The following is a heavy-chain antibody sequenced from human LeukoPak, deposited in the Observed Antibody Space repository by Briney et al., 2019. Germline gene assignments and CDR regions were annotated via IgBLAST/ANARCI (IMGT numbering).Heavy chain of an antibody. CDR2: IYYSGST. D-gene: IGHD1-1*01. Sequence: SETLSLTCTVSGGSISSYYWSWIRQPPGKGLEWIGYIYYSGSTNYNPSLKCRVTISVDTSKNQFSLKLSSVTAADTAVYYCARGYPRYYMDVWGKGTTVTVSS. J-gene: IGHJ6*03. CDR1: GGSISSYY. CDR3: ARGYPRYYMDV. V-gene: IGHV4-59*01.